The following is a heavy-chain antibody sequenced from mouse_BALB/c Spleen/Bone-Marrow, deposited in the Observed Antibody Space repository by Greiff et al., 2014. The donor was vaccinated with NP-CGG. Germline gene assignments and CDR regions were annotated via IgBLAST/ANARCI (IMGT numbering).Heavy chain of an antibody. Sequence: QVPLQQSGAEFVKPGAPVKLSCKASGYTFTNYWMNWVKQRPGRGLEWIGRIDPSDSETHYNQKFKDKATLTVDKSSSTAYIQLSSLTSEDSAVYYCARGYYGRTYGWYFDVWGAGTTVTVSS. CDR1: GYTFTNYW. CDR3: ARGYYGRTYGWYFDV. D-gene: IGHD1-1*01. CDR2: IDPSDSET. J-gene: IGHJ1*01. V-gene: IGHV1-69*02.